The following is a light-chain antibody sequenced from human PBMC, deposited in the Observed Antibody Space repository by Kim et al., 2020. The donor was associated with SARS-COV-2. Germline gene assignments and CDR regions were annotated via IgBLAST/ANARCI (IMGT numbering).Light chain of an antibody. CDR1: QSVSSY. J-gene: IGKJ2*01. V-gene: IGKV3-11*01. CDR3: QQRSNWPPYT. Sequence: LSPGESAPPACRASQSVSSYLAWYQQKPGQAPRLLIYDASNRATGIPARFSGSGSGTDFTLTISSLEPEDFAVYYCQQRSNWPPYTFGQGTKLEI. CDR2: DAS.